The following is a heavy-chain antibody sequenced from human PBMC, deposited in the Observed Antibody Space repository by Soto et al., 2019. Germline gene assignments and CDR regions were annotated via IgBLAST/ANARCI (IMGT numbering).Heavy chain of an antibody. J-gene: IGHJ2*01. V-gene: IGHV4-59*08. CDR2: IYYSGST. CDR3: ARRGGDGYNPTDWYFDL. D-gene: IGHD3-16*01. Sequence: QVQLQESGPGLVKPSETLSLTCTVSGGSISSYYWSWIRQPPGKGLEWIGYIYYSGSTNYNPSLTSRVTISVDTSKNQFSLKLSSVTAADTAVYYCARRGGDGYNPTDWYFDLWGRGTLVTVSS. CDR1: GGSISSYY.